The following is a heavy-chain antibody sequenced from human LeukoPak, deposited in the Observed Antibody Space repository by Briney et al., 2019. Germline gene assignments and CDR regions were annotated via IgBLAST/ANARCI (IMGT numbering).Heavy chain of an antibody. CDR2: IYTSGST. CDR3: ARDMVRGEGMDYYYGMDV. CDR1: GGSISSGSYY. D-gene: IGHD3-10*01. J-gene: IGHJ6*04. V-gene: IGHV4-61*02. Sequence: SETLSLTCTVSGGSISSGSYYWSWIRQPAGEGLEWIGRIYTSGSTNYNPSLKSRVTISVDTSKNQFSLKLSSVTAADTAVYYCARDMVRGEGMDYYYGMDVWGKGTTVTVSS.